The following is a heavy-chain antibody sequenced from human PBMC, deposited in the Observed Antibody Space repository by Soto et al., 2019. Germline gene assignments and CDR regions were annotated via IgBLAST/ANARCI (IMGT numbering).Heavy chain of an antibody. V-gene: IGHV3-21*01. J-gene: IGHJ4*02. D-gene: IGHD6-6*01. CDR1: GFTFSSYS. Sequence: EVQLVESGGGLVKPGGSLRLSCAASGFTFSSYSMNWVRQAPGKGLEWVSSISSSSSYIYYADSVKGRFTISRDNAKNSLYLQMNSLRAEDTAVYYCARDQVAARSPIHWGKGTLVTVSS. CDR3: ARDQVAARSPIH. CDR2: ISSSSSYI.